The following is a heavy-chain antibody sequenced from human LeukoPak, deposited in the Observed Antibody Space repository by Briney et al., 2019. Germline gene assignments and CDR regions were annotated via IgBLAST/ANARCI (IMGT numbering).Heavy chain of an antibody. CDR1: GFTFSSYA. J-gene: IGHJ4*02. CDR3: AKGTLRTTVTTAFDY. V-gene: IGHV3-30-3*01. Sequence: GGSLRLSCAASGFTFSSYAMHWVRQAPGKGLEWVAVISYDGSNKYYADSVKGRFTISRDNSKNTLYLQMNSLRGEDTAVYYCAKGTLRTTVTTAFDYWGQGTLVTVSS. D-gene: IGHD4-17*01. CDR2: ISYDGSNK.